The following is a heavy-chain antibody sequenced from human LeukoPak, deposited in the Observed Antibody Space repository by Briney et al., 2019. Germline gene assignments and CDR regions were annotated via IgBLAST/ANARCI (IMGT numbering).Heavy chain of an antibody. CDR3: AYCPHYYDSSGPPGLYLYMDV. D-gene: IGHD3-22*01. V-gene: IGHV1-69*05. Sequence: SVKVSCKASGGAFSSYAISWVRQAPGQGLEWMGRIIPIFGTANYAQKFQGRVTITTDESTSTAYMELSSLRSEDTAVYYCAYCPHYYDSSGPPGLYLYMDVWGKGTTVTVSS. J-gene: IGHJ6*03. CDR2: IIPIFGTA. CDR1: GGAFSSYA.